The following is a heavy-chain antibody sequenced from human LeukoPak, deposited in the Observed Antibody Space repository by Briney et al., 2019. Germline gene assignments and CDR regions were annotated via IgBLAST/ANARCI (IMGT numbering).Heavy chain of an antibody. CDR1: DDSITMYY. V-gene: IGHV4-59*01. CDR2: VDHTGST. D-gene: IGHD3-22*01. J-gene: IGHJ4*02. CDR3: AREGGYYSDYFDY. Sequence: SETLSLTCSVSDDSITMYYWTWIRQPPGKGLEWIGYVDHTGSTNFNPSLNGRVSISRDTTKNLFSLRLSSVTAADTAVYYCAREGGYYSDYFDYWGQGTLVTVSS.